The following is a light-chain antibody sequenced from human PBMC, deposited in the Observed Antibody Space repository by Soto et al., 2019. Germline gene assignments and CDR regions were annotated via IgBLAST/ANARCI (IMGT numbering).Light chain of an antibody. CDR1: RGVTSNF. CDR2: APS. V-gene: IGKV3-20*01. CDR3: QQYGGSPMT. Sequence: ERVLTQSPGTLSSSPGERATISCRASRGVTSNFVPWYQHKPDQAPRLLIYAPSNKATGIPDRFSSSGSGTDFTLTISRLEPDDFAVYYCQQYGGSPMTFGQGTKVETK. J-gene: IGKJ2*01.